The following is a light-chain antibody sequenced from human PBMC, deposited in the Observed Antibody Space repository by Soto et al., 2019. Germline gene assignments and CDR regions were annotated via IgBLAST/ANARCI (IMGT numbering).Light chain of an antibody. J-gene: IGKJ1*01. CDR3: QQYGSSRWT. CDR1: QSVSSTS. CDR2: GAS. V-gene: IGKV3-20*01. Sequence: EIVLTQSPGTLSLSPGERAILSCRASQSVSSTSLAWYQQKPGQAPRLLIYGASSRATGIPDRFSGSGSGTDFTLTISRLEPEDFAIYSCQQYGSSRWTFGQGTKVEFK.